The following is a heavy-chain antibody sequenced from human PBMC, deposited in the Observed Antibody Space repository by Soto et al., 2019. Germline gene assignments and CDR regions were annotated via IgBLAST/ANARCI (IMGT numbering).Heavy chain of an antibody. J-gene: IGHJ6*02. V-gene: IGHV4-59*01. D-gene: IGHD4-17*01. CDR1: GGPISSYY. CDR3: ARTDYGDYMGYYYGMDV. Sequence: KTSETLSLTCTVSGGPISSYYWSWIRQPPGKGLEWIGYIYYSGSTNYNPSLKSRVTISVDTSKNQFSLKLSSVTAADTAVYYCARTDYGDYMGYYYGMDVWGQGTTVTVSS. CDR2: IYYSGST.